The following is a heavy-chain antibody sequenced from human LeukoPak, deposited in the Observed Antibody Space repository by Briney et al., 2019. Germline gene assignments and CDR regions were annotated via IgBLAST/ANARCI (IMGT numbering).Heavy chain of an antibody. Sequence: GGSLRLSCAASGFTFSNYWMSWVRQAPGKGLEWVANIKQADNETYYMDSVKSRFTISRDNATHSLYLQINSLTAEDTAQYYCARHNPLWGYWGQGTLVTVSS. V-gene: IGHV3-7*04. J-gene: IGHJ4*02. D-gene: IGHD7-27*01. CDR1: GFTFSNYW. CDR2: IKQADNET. CDR3: ARHNPLWGY.